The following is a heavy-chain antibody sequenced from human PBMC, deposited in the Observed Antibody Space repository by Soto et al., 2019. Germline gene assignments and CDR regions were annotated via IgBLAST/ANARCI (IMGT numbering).Heavy chain of an antibody. CDR3: ARERYVASRHSQYDS. D-gene: IGHD2-15*01. CDR1: GYRFSTYG. J-gene: IGHJ4*02. V-gene: IGHV1-18*04. Sequence: ASVKVSCKASGYRFSTYGINWVRQAPGQGLEWMGWTSTNNDDRNYAQKFQGRVTFTTDTSTSTAYMELRSLISDDTAVYFCARERYVASRHSQYDSWGKGTQVTVSS. CDR2: TSTNNDDR.